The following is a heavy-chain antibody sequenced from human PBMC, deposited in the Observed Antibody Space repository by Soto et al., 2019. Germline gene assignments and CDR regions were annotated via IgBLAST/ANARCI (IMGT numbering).Heavy chain of an antibody. V-gene: IGHV1-2*02. Sequence: QVQLVQSGAEVKKPGASVKVSCKASGYIFTGYYMPWVRQAPGQGLEWMCWINPNSGGTNYAQKFQGMVTMTRDTSISTAYMELSRLRSDDTAVYYCARDQSSGWGAIYYYYYGMDVWGQGTTVTVSS. D-gene: IGHD6-19*01. J-gene: IGHJ6*02. CDR1: GYIFTGYY. CDR3: ARDQSSGWGAIYYYYYGMDV. CDR2: INPNSGGT.